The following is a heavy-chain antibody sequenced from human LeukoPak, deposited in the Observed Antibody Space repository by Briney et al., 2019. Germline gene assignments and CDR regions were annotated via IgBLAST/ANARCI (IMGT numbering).Heavy chain of an antibody. J-gene: IGHJ4*02. V-gene: IGHV4-39*02. CDR1: GGSLTNFRDF. D-gene: IGHD1-7*01. CDR3: AIDKNWNYGLDY. Sequence: SETLSLTCTVSGGSLTNFRDFWGWVRQPPGKGLEWIGHVYYSGSAYYNPSLKSRATILVDMSKNQFSLKLTAVTATDTAVYYCAIDKNWNYGLDYWGQGALVTVSS. CDR2: VYYSGSA.